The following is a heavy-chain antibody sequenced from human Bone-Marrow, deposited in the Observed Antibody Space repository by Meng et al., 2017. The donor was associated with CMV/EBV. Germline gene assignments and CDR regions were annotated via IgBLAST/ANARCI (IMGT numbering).Heavy chain of an antibody. CDR1: GGSISSSFYY. CDR3: LELDFDY. CDR2: IYYSGST. D-gene: IGHD1-7*01. V-gene: IGHV4-39*07. J-gene: IGHJ4*02. Sequence: GSLRLSCTVSGGSISSSFYYWGWIRQPPGKGLEWIGSIYYSGSTYYNPSLKSRVTISADTSKNQFSLKLSSVTAADTAVYYCLELDFDYWGQGTLVPSPQ.